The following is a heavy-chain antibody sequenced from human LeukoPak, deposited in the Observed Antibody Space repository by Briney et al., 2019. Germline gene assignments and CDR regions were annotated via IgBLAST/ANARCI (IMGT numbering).Heavy chain of an antibody. CDR1: GFTFDDYA. D-gene: IGHD6-13*01. Sequence: PGGSLRLSCAASGFTFDDYAMYWVRQAPGKGLEWVSGISWNSGSIGYADSVKGRFTISRDNAKNSLYLQMNSLRAEDTALYYCAKDPNTQYSSSWYWGWFDPWGQGTLVTVSS. V-gene: IGHV3-9*01. CDR3: AKDPNTQYSSSWYWGWFDP. J-gene: IGHJ5*02. CDR2: ISWNSGSI.